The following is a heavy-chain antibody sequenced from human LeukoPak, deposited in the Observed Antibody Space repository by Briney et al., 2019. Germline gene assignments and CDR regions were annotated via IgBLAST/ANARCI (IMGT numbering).Heavy chain of an antibody. D-gene: IGHD3-3*01. J-gene: IGHJ6*03. Sequence: SETLSLTCTVSGASIRRYHWSWLRQPPGKGLEWIGYIDNSGNTNYNPSLKSRLTLSVDTSKNQFSLKLSSVTAADTAVYFCARAPGRLDREKNDFLGSYPTIEYHIDVWGKGTTVTVSS. CDR2: IDNSGNT. CDR1: GASIRRYH. CDR3: ARAPGRLDREKNDFLGSYPTIEYHIDV. V-gene: IGHV4-59*01.